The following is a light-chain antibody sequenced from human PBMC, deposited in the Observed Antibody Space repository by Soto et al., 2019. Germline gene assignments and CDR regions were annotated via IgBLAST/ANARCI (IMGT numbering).Light chain of an antibody. Sequence: DIQITQSPSTLSASVGDRVTITCRASQSISNRLAWYQQKPGKAPKVLIYDASNLESGVPSRFTGSGSGTEFILTISSLQPDDFATYYCQHYGGMWTFGQGTKV. CDR2: DAS. CDR1: QSISNR. CDR3: QHYGGMWT. V-gene: IGKV1-5*01. J-gene: IGKJ1*01.